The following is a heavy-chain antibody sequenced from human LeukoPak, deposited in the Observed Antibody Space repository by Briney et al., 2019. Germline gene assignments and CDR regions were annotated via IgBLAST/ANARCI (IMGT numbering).Heavy chain of an antibody. D-gene: IGHD1-26*01. J-gene: IGHJ4*02. CDR2: INPNSGDT. CDR1: GYTFTGYY. V-gene: IGHV1-2*02. Sequence: AASVKASCKASGYTFTGYYMHLLRQAPGQGLEWLGWINPNSGDTNYAQKFQGRVTVTRDTSITTAYMELSRLRSDDTAVYYCARGTVGATYFDYWGQGTLVTVSS. CDR3: ARGTVGATYFDY.